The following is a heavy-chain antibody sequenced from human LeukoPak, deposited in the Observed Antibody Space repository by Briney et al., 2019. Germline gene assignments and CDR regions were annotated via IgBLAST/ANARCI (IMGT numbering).Heavy chain of an antibody. CDR3: ARDHGGSASYSPGWLDY. CDR2: ISSSGSTI. J-gene: IGHJ4*02. CDR1: GFTFSSYE. V-gene: IGHV3-48*03. Sequence: QAGGSLRLSCAASGFTFSSYEMNWVRQAPGKGLEWVSYISSSGSTIYYADSVKGRFTISRDNAKNSLYLQMNSLRAEDTAVYYCARDHGGSASYSPGWLDYWGQGTLVTVSS. D-gene: IGHD3-10*01.